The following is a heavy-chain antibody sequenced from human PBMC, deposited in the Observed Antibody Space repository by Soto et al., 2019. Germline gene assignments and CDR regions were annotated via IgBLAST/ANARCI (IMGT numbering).Heavy chain of an antibody. CDR3: ARDSGCSGGSCFVKALSHYGATTGGY. CDR2: IWHDGSNK. D-gene: IGHD2-15*01. V-gene: IGHV3-33*01. Sequence: GGSLRLSCAASGFTFSSYGMHWVRQAPGKGLEWVAVIWHDGSNKYYADSVKGRFTISRDNSKNTLYLQMNSLRAEDTAVYYCARDSGCSGGSCFVKALSHYGATTGGYWGQGTLVTVSS. J-gene: IGHJ4*02. CDR1: GFTFSSYG.